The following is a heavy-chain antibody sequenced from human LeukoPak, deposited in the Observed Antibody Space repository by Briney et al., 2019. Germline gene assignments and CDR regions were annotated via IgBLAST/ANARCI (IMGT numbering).Heavy chain of an antibody. Sequence: SETLSLTCAVYGGSFSGYYWSWIRQPPGKGLEWIGEINHSGSTNYNPSLKSRVTISVDTSKNQFSLKLSSVTAADTAVYYCARGPPYGSGNLDPCGQGTLVTVSS. CDR1: GGSFSGYY. V-gene: IGHV4-34*01. J-gene: IGHJ5*02. CDR3: ARGPPYGSGNLDP. D-gene: IGHD3-10*01. CDR2: INHSGST.